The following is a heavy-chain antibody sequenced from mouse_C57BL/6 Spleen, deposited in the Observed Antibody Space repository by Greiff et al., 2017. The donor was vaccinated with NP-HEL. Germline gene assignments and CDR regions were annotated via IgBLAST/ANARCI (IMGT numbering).Heavy chain of an antibody. Sequence: QVHVKQPGAELVRPGSSVKLSCKASGYTFTSYWMHWVKQRPIQGLEWIGNIDPSDSETHYNQKFKDKATLTVDKSSSTAYMQLSSLTSEDSAVYYCARKDERYFDYWGQGTTLTVSS. CDR1: GYTFTSYW. CDR3: ARKDERYFDY. J-gene: IGHJ2*01. CDR2: IDPSDSET. V-gene: IGHV1-52*01.